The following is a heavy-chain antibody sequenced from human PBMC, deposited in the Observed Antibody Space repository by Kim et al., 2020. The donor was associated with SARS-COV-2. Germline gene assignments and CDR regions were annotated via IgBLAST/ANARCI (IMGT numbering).Heavy chain of an antibody. J-gene: IGHJ4*02. V-gene: IGHV3-7*01. Sequence: GGSLRLSCVESGITSSSYWLTWVRQAPGKGLEWVANIKRDGSERYYGDSVKGRFTISRDNAKSSVFLQMNSLRSEDTAVYYCGISGIWGQGTLGTVSS. CDR2: IKRDGSER. CDR1: GITSSSYW. CDR3: GISGI.